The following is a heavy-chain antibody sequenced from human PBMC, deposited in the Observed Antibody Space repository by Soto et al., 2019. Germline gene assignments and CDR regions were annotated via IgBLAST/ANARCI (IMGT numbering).Heavy chain of an antibody. Sequence: QVQLVQSGAEVKKPGSSVKVSCKASGGTFSSYVISWVRQAPGQGLEWMGGIIPIFGTANYAQKFQGRVTITADESTSTAYMELSSLRSEDTAVYYCASPNYDSSGYLPYYWGQGTLVTVSS. V-gene: IGHV1-69*01. CDR3: ASPNYDSSGYLPYY. D-gene: IGHD3-22*01. J-gene: IGHJ4*02. CDR1: GGTFSSYV. CDR2: IIPIFGTA.